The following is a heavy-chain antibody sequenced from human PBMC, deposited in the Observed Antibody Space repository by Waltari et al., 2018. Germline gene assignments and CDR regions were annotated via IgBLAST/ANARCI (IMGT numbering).Heavy chain of an antibody. J-gene: IGHJ2*01. D-gene: IGHD4-17*01. CDR2: INPILGIA. Sequence: QVQLVQSGAEVKKPGSSVKVSCKASGGTFSSYAISWVRQAPGQGLEWMGAINPILGIANYAQKFQGRVTITADESTSTAYMELSSLRSEDTAVYYCARRGDDYGDLDWYFDLWGRGTLVTVSS. CDR1: GGTFSSYA. CDR3: ARRGDDYGDLDWYFDL. V-gene: IGHV1-69*04.